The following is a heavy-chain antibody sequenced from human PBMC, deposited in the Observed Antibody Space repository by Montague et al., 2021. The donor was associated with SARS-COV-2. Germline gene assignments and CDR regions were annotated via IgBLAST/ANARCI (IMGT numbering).Heavy chain of an antibody. V-gene: IGHV4-34*01. CDR1: GGSFSDYK. Sequence: SETLSLTCAVSGGSFSDYKWTWIRQSPGKGLEWLGQISHSGSANYNPSLNSRVTISVDTAKNQFSLKLTSVHVADTAVYYCTRGAPGYWGQGTLVTVSS. CDR3: TRGAPGY. J-gene: IGHJ4*02. CDR2: ISHSGSA.